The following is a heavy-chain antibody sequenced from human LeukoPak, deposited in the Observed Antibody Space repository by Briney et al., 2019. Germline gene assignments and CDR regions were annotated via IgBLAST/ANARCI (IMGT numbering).Heavy chain of an antibody. Sequence: ALVKVSCKASGYTFTGYYMHWVRQAPGQGLEWMGWINPNSGGTNYAQKFQGRVTMTRDTSISTAYMELSRLRSDDTAVYYCAREFADGRGFDYWGQGTLVTVSS. D-gene: IGHD3-10*01. CDR2: INPNSGGT. CDR1: GYTFTGYY. J-gene: IGHJ4*02. CDR3: AREFADGRGFDY. V-gene: IGHV1-2*02.